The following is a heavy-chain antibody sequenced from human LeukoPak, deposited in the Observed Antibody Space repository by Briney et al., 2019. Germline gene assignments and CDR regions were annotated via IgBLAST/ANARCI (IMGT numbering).Heavy chain of an antibody. CDR3: ARGVTMIVVVIHDWYFDL. CDR2: MSYSGST. Sequence: SETLSLTCTVSGGSISSSSYFWGWIRQPPGKGLEWVGSMSYSGSTYYNPSLKSRVTISVDTSKNQFSLKLSSVTAADTAVYYCARGVTMIVVVIHDWYFDLWGRGTLVTVSS. J-gene: IGHJ2*01. V-gene: IGHV4-39*01. D-gene: IGHD3-22*01. CDR1: GGSISSSSYF.